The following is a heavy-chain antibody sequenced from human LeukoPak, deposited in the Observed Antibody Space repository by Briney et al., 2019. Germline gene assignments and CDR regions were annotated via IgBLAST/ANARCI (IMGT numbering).Heavy chain of an antibody. V-gene: IGHV3-23*01. CDR2: ISGSADST. CDR3: AKPLPRYYYYYMDV. CDR1: GFDFGAYE. D-gene: IGHD1-14*01. J-gene: IGHJ6*03. Sequence: GSLRLSCAASGFDFGAYEMSWVRQAPGKGLEWVSAISGSADSTYYADSVKGRFTISRDNSKNTLYLQVNSLRAEDTAVYYCAKPLPRYYYYYMDVWGKGTTVTVSS.